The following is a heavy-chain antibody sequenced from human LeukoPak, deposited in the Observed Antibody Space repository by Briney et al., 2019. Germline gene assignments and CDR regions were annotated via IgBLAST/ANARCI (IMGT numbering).Heavy chain of an antibody. D-gene: IGHD1-26*01. CDR3: ARIVGASDY. CDR2: ISSSGTTT. Sequence: PGGSLRLSCAASGFTFSSYEMNWVRQAPGKGLEWVSYISSSGTTTYYADSVKGRLTISRDNAKNSLYLQMNSLRAEDTAVYYCARIVGASDYWGQGTLVTVSS. V-gene: IGHV3-48*03. J-gene: IGHJ4*02. CDR1: GFTFSSYE.